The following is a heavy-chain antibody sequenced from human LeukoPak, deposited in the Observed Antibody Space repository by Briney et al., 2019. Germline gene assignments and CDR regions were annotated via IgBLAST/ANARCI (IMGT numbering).Heavy chain of an antibody. J-gene: IGHJ6*03. D-gene: IGHD2-2*01. CDR3: AKVGGGVPADIYMDV. CDR2: IYSGGST. CDR1: GLSVSSNY. V-gene: IGHV3-53*01. Sequence: PGGSLRLSCAASGLSVSSNYMNWVRQAPGKGLAWVSVIYSGGSTYYADAVKGRFTISRDNSKTTLYLQMNSLRAEDTAVCYCAKVGGGVPADIYMDVWGKGTTVTISS.